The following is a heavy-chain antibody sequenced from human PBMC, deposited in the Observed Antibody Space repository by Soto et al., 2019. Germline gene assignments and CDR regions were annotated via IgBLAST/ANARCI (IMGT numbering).Heavy chain of an antibody. CDR2: ISYDGSNK. CDR3: ARSHSSGTLDADY. CDR1: GFTVSSYA. Sequence: RLSCSASGFTVSSYAMHWVRQAPGKGLEWVAVISYDGSNKYYADSVKGRFTISRDNSKNTLYLQMNSLRAEDTAVYYCARSHSSGTLDADYWGQGTLVTVSS. V-gene: IGHV3-30-3*01. J-gene: IGHJ4*02. D-gene: IGHD6-19*01.